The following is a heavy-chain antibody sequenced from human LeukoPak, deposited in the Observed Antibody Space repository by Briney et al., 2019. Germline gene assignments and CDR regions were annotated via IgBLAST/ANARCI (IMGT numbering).Heavy chain of an antibody. CDR2: IKQDGSEK. V-gene: IGHV3-7*01. J-gene: IGHJ4*02. CDR1: GITLSVYW. Sequence: PGWSLRLSCASSGITLSVYWMSWVRQAPGKGLEWVANIKQDGSEKYYRDSVQGRFTISRDNAKNSLYLQMNSLRAEDTAVYYCARSGSGYFDYWGQGSLVTVSS. CDR3: ARSGSGYFDY.